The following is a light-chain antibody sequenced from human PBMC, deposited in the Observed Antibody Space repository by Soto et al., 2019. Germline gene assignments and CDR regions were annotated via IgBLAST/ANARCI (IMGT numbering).Light chain of an antibody. CDR3: QQYNNWPPIT. CDR2: GAS. V-gene: IGKV3-15*01. J-gene: IGKJ5*01. Sequence: EIVMTQSPATLSVSPGERATLSCMASTSVSSNLAWYQHKPGQAPRLLIFGASTRATGIPARFSGSGSGTEFTLTINSLQSEDFAVDYCQQYNNWPPITFGQGTRLEIK. CDR1: TSVSSN.